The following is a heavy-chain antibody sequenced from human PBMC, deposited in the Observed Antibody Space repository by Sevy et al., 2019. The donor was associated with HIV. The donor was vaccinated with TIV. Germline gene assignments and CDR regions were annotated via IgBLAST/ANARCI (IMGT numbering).Heavy chain of an antibody. D-gene: IGHD5-18*01. Sequence: GGSLRLSCAASGFTFDSYWLHWVRQDPWKGLEWVSCVDIDGSRTEYADSGKGRFTYSRDNSKNMLYLEMNSLRVEDTAEYYCARGTALGWFDPWGQGTQVTVSS. J-gene: IGHJ5*02. V-gene: IGHV3-74*01. CDR1: GFTFDSYW. CDR2: VDIDGSRT. CDR3: ARGTALGWFDP.